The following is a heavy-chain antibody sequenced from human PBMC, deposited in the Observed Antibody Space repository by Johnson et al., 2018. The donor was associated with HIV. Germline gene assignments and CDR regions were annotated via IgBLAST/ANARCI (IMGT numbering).Heavy chain of an antibody. V-gene: IGHV3-33*01. CDR1: GFTFSSYG. CDR2: IWYDGSNT. D-gene: IGHD6-19*01. CDR3: ARAVARGQWLANGYI. Sequence: QVQLVESGGGVVQPGRSLRLSCAASGFTFSSYGMHWVRQAPGKGLEWVALIWYDGSNTYYADSVKGRLTISRDNSKNTLYLQMNSLRAEDTAVYYCARAVARGQWLANGYIWGQGTMVTVSS. J-gene: IGHJ3*02.